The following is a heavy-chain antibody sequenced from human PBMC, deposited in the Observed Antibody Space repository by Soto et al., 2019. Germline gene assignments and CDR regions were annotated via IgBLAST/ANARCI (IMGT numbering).Heavy chain of an antibody. CDR1: GFTFNNYA. Sequence: PGGSLRLSCAASGFTFNNYAMNWVRQAPGKGLEWVATISGTGGSTYYADPVKGRFTISRDNSKNTLYLQMNSLRVEDTAVYYCAKDRLGGNFDYWGQGTQVTVSS. V-gene: IGHV3-23*01. J-gene: IGHJ4*02. CDR2: ISGTGGST. CDR3: AKDRLGGNFDY.